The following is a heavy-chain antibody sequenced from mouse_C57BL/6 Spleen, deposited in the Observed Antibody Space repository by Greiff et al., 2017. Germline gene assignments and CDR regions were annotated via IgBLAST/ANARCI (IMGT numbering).Heavy chain of an antibody. Sequence: EVQLVESGGGLVQPKGSLKLSCAASGFTFNTYAMHWVRQAPGKGLEWVARIRSKGSNSATYYADSVKDRVTSSRDLSQNMLYLQVNNQKTEDTAMDYCVRGNDGYAMDYWGQGTSVTVSS. J-gene: IGHJ4*01. CDR1: GFTFNTYA. V-gene: IGHV10-3*01. CDR3: VRGNDGYAMDY. D-gene: IGHD2-1*01. CDR2: IRSKGSNSAT.